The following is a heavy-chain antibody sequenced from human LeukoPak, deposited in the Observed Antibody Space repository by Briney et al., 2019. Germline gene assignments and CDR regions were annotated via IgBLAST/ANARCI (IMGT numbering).Heavy chain of an antibody. CDR2: IYYSGGT. Sequence: PSETLSLTCAVYGGSFSGYYWSWIRQPPGKGLEWIGYIYYSGGTNYNPSLKSRVTISVDTSKNQFSLKLSSVTAADTAVYYCARGVVAARFWFDPWGQGTLVTVSS. J-gene: IGHJ5*02. D-gene: IGHD2-15*01. V-gene: IGHV4-59*01. CDR1: GGSFSGYY. CDR3: ARGVVAARFWFDP.